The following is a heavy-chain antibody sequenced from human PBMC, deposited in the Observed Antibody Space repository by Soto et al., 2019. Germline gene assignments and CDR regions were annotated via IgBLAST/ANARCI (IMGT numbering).Heavy chain of an antibody. CDR1: GFTFSSYG. V-gene: IGHV3-33*01. Sequence: GSLRLSCAASGFTFSSYGMHWVRQAPGKGLEWVAVIWYDGSNKYYADSVKGRFTISRDNSKNTLYLQMNSLRAEDTAVYYCARDHSSGYVIQYYFDYWGQGTLVTVSS. CDR3: ARDHSSGYVIQYYFDY. D-gene: IGHD3-22*01. CDR2: IWYDGSNK. J-gene: IGHJ4*02.